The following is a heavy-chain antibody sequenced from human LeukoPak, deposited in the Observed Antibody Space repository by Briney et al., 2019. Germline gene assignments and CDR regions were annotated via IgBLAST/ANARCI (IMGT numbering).Heavy chain of an antibody. Sequence: GASVKVSCKASGYTFTSYDINWVRQATGQGLEWMGWMNPNSGNTGYAQKFQGRVTMTRNPSISTAYMELSSLRSEDTAVYYCARGSRWVGATAYWGQGTLVTVSS. CDR3: ARGSRWVGATAY. CDR2: MNPNSGNT. V-gene: IGHV1-8*01. D-gene: IGHD1-26*01. J-gene: IGHJ4*02. CDR1: GYTFTSYD.